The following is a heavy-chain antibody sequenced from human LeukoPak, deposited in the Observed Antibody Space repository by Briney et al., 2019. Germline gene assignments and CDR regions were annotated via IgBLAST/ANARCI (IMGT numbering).Heavy chain of an antibody. Sequence: GGPLRLSCAASGFTFSSYWMHWVRQVPGKGLVWVSRIKSDGSSTTYADSVKGRFTISRDNAKNTLYLQMSSLRAEDTAVYYCARSTYSGSSYDYWGQGTLVTVSS. D-gene: IGHD1-26*01. V-gene: IGHV3-74*01. CDR2: IKSDGSST. CDR3: ARSTYSGSSYDY. CDR1: GFTFSSYW. J-gene: IGHJ4*02.